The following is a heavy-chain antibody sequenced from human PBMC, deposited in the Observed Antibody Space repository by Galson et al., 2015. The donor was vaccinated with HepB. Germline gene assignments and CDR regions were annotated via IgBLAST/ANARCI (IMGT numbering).Heavy chain of an antibody. J-gene: IGHJ4*02. CDR3: ARLTYGSGIFDY. Sequence: SETLSLTCAVYGGSFSGYYWSWIRQPPGKGLEWIGEINHSGSTNYNPSLKSRVTISVDTSRNQFSLKLSSVTAADTAVYYCARLTYGSGIFDYWGQGTLVTVSS. V-gene: IGHV4-34*01. CDR1: GGSFSGYY. D-gene: IGHD3-10*01. CDR2: INHSGST.